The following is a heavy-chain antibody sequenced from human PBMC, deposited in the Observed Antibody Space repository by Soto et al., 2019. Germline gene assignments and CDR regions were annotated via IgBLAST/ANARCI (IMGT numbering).Heavy chain of an antibody. Sequence: PGGSLRLSCAASGFTFSNAWMNWVRQAPGKGLEWVGRIKSKTDGGTTDYAAPVKGRFTISRDDSKNTLYLQMNSLKTEDTAVYYCNTDLFGPPYYYDSSGYPDYWGQGTLVTVSS. CDR3: NTDLFGPPYYYDSSGYPDY. CDR2: IKSKTDGGTT. J-gene: IGHJ4*02. V-gene: IGHV3-15*07. D-gene: IGHD3-22*01. CDR1: GFTFSNAW.